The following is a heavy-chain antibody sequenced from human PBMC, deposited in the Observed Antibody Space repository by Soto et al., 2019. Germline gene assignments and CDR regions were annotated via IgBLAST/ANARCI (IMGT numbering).Heavy chain of an antibody. D-gene: IGHD6-19*01. J-gene: IGHJ4*02. CDR1: GGSISSSSYY. CDR3: ARQVFGSSGWYFYFDY. V-gene: IGHV4-39*01. Sequence: QLQLQESGPGLVKPSETLSLTCTVSGGSISSSSYYWGWIRQPPGKGLEWIGSIYYSGSTYYNPSLKSRVTISVDTSKNQFSLKLSSVTAADTAVYYCARQVFGSSGWYFYFDYWGQGTLVTVSS. CDR2: IYYSGST.